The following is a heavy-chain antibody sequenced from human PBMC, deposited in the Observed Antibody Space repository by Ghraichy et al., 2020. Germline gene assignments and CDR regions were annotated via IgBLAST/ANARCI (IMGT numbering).Heavy chain of an antibody. Sequence: ASVKVSCEAAGYTFTDYYIHWVRQAPGQGLEWMGWINPTSGGTKYAQKFQGRVTMTSDTSISTAYMELSRLKSDDTAVYYCARPSSTGYYSAFWHFDLWGRGTLVTVSS. CDR2: INPTSGGT. V-gene: IGHV1-2*02. CDR3: ARPSSTGYYSAFWHFDL. D-gene: IGHD3-22*01. CDR1: GYTFTDYY. J-gene: IGHJ2*01.